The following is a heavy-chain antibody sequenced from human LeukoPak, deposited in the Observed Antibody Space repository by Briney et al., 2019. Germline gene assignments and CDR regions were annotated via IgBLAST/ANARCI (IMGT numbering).Heavy chain of an antibody. J-gene: IGHJ6*04. D-gene: IGHD3-16*01. CDR3: ARISGGKGSHYYYYGMDV. CDR1: GYTFTSYG. Sequence: ASVKVSCKASGYTFTSYGISWVRQAPGHGLEWRGWISAYNGNTNYAQKLQGRVTMTPDTSTSTAYMELRSLRSDDTAVYYCARISGGKGSHYYYYGMDVWGKGTTVTVSS. CDR2: ISAYNGNT. V-gene: IGHV1-18*04.